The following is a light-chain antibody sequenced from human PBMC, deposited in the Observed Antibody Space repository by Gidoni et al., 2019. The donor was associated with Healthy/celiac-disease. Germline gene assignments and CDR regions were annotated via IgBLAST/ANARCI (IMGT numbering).Light chain of an antibody. CDR2: GAS. J-gene: IGKJ3*01. Sequence: DIVLTQSPGTLSLSPGERATLSCRASQSVSSSYLAWYQQKPGQAPRLLIYGASSRATGIPDRFSGSGSGTDFTLTISRLEPEDFAVYYCQQYGSSPWTFGPGTKVDIK. V-gene: IGKV3-20*01. CDR3: QQYGSSPWT. CDR1: QSVSSSY.